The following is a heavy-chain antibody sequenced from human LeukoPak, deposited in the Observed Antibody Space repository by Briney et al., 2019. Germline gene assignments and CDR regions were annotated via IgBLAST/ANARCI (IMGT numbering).Heavy chain of an antibody. J-gene: IGHJ4*02. D-gene: IGHD4-17*01. Sequence: SMKVSSKASAYTFTSYYMHWVRHAPGQGLEWMGIINPSGGSTSYAQKFQGRVTMARDTSTSTVYMELSSLRSEDTAVYYCARDLQYGDYDYWGQGTLVTVSS. CDR1: AYTFTSYY. CDR2: INPSGGST. V-gene: IGHV1-46*01. CDR3: ARDLQYGDYDY.